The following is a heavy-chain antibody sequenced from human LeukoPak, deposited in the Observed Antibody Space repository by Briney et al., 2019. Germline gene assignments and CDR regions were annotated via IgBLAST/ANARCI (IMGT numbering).Heavy chain of an antibody. CDR3: ARAGYYYGSGSNNWFDS. CDR1: GYTFTSYA. J-gene: IGHJ5*01. Sequence: GASVKVSCKASGYTFTSYAISWVRQAPGQGLEWMGWISTYKGNTKYTQKLQDRVTMTTDTSTSTAYMELRRLRSDDTAVYYCARAGYYYGSGSNNWFDSWGQGTLVTVSS. V-gene: IGHV1-18*01. D-gene: IGHD3-10*01. CDR2: ISTYKGNT.